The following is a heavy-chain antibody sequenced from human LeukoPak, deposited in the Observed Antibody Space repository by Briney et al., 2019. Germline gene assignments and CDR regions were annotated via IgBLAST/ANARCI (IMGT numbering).Heavy chain of an antibody. V-gene: IGHV1-18*01. CDR1: GYTFTSYG. J-gene: IGHJ6*02. D-gene: IGHD2-15*01. CDR2: ISAYNGNT. Sequence: GASVKVSCKASGYTFTSYGISWVRQAPGQGLEWMRWISAYNGNTNYAQKLQGRVTMTTDTSTSTAYMELRSLRSDDTAVYYCARDYDVVVVAAEGTDGMDVWGQGTTVTVSS. CDR3: ARDYDVVVVAAEGTDGMDV.